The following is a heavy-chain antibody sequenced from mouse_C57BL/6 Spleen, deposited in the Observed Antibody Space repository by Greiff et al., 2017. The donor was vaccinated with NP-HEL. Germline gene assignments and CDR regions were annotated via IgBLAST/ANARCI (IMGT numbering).Heavy chain of an antibody. Sequence: DVHLVESEGGLVQPGSSMKLSCTASGFTFSDYYMAWVRQVPEKGLEWVANINYDGSSTYYLDSLKSRFIISRDNAKNILYLQMSSLKSEDTATYYCARDRGGSYFDYWGQGTTLTVSS. CDR3: ARDRGGSYFDY. CDR1: GFTFSDYY. J-gene: IGHJ2*01. CDR2: INYDGSST. D-gene: IGHD1-1*02. V-gene: IGHV5-16*01.